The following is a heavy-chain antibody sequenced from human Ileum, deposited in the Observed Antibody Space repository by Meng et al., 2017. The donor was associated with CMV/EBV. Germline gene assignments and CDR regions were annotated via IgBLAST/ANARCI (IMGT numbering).Heavy chain of an antibody. CDR1: GFIFNFFG. V-gene: IGHV3-30*02. Sequence: GESLKISCAASGFIFNFFGMHWVRQAPGKGLEWVAFITYDGSDQFYADSVKSRFIPSRDNSKNTSYLRMNSLRAEDTAVYFCAKGFLYHVDYWGQGTLVTVSS. CDR2: ITYDGSDQ. CDR3: AKGFLYHVDY. J-gene: IGHJ4*02. D-gene: IGHD2-2*01.